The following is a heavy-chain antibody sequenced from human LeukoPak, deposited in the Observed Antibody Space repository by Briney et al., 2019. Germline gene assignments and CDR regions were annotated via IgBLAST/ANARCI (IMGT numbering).Heavy chain of an antibody. CDR1: GDSITSRTYY. Sequence: SETLSLTCTVTGDSITSRTYYWAWIRQPAGQGLEWIGSIYYSGSTYYNPSLKSRVTISVDTSKNQFSLKLSSVTAADTAVYYCARHGVEGRLGVWFDPWGQGTLVTVSS. CDR2: IYYSGST. D-gene: IGHD3-16*01. V-gene: IGHV4-39*01. CDR3: ARHGVEGRLGVWFDP. J-gene: IGHJ5*02.